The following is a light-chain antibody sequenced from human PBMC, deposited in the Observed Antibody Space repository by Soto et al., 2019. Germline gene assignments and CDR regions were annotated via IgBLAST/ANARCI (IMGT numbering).Light chain of an antibody. Sequence: EIVLTQSPGTLSLSPGERATLSCRASQSVSSSYLAWYQQKHGQAPRLLIYGASSRATGIPDRFSGSGSGTDFTLTISRLEPEEFAVYYCQQYGSAPLTFGQGTKVEIK. V-gene: IGKV3-20*01. J-gene: IGKJ1*01. CDR1: QSVSSSY. CDR2: GAS. CDR3: QQYGSAPLT.